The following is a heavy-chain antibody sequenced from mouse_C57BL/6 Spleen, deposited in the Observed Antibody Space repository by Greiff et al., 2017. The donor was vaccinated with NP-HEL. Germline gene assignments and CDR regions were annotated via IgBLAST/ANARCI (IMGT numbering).Heavy chain of an antibody. CDR1: GYTFTDYY. J-gene: IGHJ4*01. CDR2: INPNNGGT. V-gene: IGHV1-26*01. D-gene: IGHD2-2*01. CDR3: ARKQSMVTTDYAMDY. Sequence: EVQLQQSGPELVKPGASVKISCKASGYTFTDYYMNWVKQSHGKSLEWIGDINPNNGGTSYNQKFKGKATLTVDKSSSTAYMELRSLTSEDSAVYYCARKQSMVTTDYAMDYWGQGTSVTVSS.